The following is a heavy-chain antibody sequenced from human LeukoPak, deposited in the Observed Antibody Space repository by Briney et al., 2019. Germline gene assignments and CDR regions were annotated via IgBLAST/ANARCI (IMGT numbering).Heavy chain of an antibody. CDR3: AKDHYGSGSYYIRTTDAFDI. D-gene: IGHD3-10*01. CDR2: ISYDGSNK. V-gene: IGHV3-30*18. CDR1: GFTFSSYG. J-gene: IGHJ3*02. Sequence: PGGSLRLSCAASGFTFSSYGMHWVRQAPGKGLEGVAVISYDGSNKYHADSVKGRFTISRDNSKNTLYLQMNSLRAEDTAVYYCAKDHYGSGSYYIRTTDAFDIWGQGTWSPSLQ.